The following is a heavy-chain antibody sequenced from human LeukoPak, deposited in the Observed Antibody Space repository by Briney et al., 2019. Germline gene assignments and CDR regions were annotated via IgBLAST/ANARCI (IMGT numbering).Heavy chain of an antibody. CDR2: IWYDGSNK. CDR3: ARDHTPQLKSYGDYGLDY. V-gene: IGHV3-33*01. J-gene: IGHJ4*02. Sequence: GGSLGLSCAASGFTFSSYGMHWVRQAPGKGLEWVAVIWYDGSNKYYADSVKGRFTISRDNSKNTLYLQMNSLRAEDTAVYYCARDHTPQLKSYGDYGLDYWGQGTLVTVSS. D-gene: IGHD4-17*01. CDR1: GFTFSSYG.